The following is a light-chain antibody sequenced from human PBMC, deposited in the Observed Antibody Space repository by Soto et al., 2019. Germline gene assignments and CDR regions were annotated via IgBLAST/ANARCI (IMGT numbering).Light chain of an antibody. Sequence: DIQMTQSPSSASASVGDRVTITCRASQGISRRLAWYQQKPGKAPKLLIYDASSLESGVPSRFSGRGSGTEFTLTISSLQPDDCATYYCHTYNSYSLHTFGQGTKVDIK. CDR3: HTYNSYSLHT. CDR1: QGISRR. J-gene: IGKJ2*01. CDR2: DAS. V-gene: IGKV1-5*01.